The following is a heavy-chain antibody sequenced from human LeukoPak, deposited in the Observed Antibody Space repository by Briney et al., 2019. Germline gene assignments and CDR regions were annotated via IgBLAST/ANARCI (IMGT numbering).Heavy chain of an antibody. Sequence: ASVKVSCKASGNTFTSYFIIWVRQAPGQGLEWMGWVSAYIGNTFYAQNLQDRVTMTTDASTSTAYMELRNLESDDTAVYYCARGQVYLDYWGQGALVTVSS. CDR3: ARGQVYLDY. V-gene: IGHV1-18*01. CDR1: GNTFTSYF. J-gene: IGHJ4*02. CDR2: VSAYIGNT.